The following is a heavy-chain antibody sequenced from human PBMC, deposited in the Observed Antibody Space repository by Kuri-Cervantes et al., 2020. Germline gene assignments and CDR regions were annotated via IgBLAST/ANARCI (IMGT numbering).Heavy chain of an antibody. J-gene: IGHJ4*02. CDR3: ARTPRYSSSYFDY. CDR1: GFTFSNAW. V-gene: IGHV3-15*01. CDR2: IKSKTDGGTT. D-gene: IGHD6-13*01. Sequence: GESLKISCAASGFTFSNAWMSWVRQAPGKGLEWVGRIKSKTDGGTTDYAAPVKGRFTISRDDSKNTLYLQMNSLRAEDTAVYYCARTPRYSSSYFDYWGQGTLVTVSS.